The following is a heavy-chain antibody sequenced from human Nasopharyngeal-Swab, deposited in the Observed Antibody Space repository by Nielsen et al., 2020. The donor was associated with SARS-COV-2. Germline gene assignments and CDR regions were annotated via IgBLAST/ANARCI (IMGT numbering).Heavy chain of an antibody. CDR1: GYTFTNYF. CDR3: ARSNYGSGSYYFDY. V-gene: IGHV1-46*01. Sequence: ASVKVSCKASGYTFTNYFIHWVRQAPGQGLEWMGIVNPSDGSTTYAQNFEGRVTMTWDTSTSTVYMELSRLRSEDTAIYYCARSNYGSGSYYFDYWGQGTLVTASS. D-gene: IGHD3-10*01. J-gene: IGHJ4*02. CDR2: VNPSDGST.